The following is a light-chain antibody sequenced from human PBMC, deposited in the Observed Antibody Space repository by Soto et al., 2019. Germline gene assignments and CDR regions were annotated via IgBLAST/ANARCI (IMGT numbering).Light chain of an antibody. CDR1: QSVSSSY. CDR2: GAS. CDR3: QEYGSSMRT. J-gene: IGKJ1*01. Sequence: EIVVTQSPETLSLSRGQKATLSCRASQSVSSSYLAWYQQKPGQAPRLLIYGASSRATGIPDRFSGSGSGTDFTLTISILEPEDFAVYYCQEYGSSMRTFGQGTKVDIK. V-gene: IGKV3-20*01.